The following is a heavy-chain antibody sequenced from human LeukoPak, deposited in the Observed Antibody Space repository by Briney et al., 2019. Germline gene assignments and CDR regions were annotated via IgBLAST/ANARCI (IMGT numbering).Heavy chain of an antibody. D-gene: IGHD6-19*01. Sequence: GGSLRLSCAASGFTFSSYAMSWVRQAPGKGLEWVSAISGSGGSTYYADSVKGRFTISRDNSKYTLYLQMNSLRAEDTAVYYCARRSGIAVAGAFDYWGQGTLVTVSS. CDR3: ARRSGIAVAGAFDY. CDR1: GFTFSSYA. J-gene: IGHJ4*02. V-gene: IGHV3-23*01. CDR2: ISGSGGST.